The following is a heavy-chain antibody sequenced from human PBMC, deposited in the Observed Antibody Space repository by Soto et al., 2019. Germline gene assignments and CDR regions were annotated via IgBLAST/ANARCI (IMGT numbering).Heavy chain of an antibody. J-gene: IGHJ6*02. CDR1: GGSISSSSYY. Sequence: SETLSLTCTVSGGSISSSSYYWGWIRQPPGKGLEWFGSIYYSGRTYYNPSLKSRVTISVDTSKNQFSLKLSSVTAADTAVYYCARQGIVVVPAAREGGDYYYGMDVWGQGTTVTVSS. CDR2: IYYSGRT. D-gene: IGHD2-2*01. V-gene: IGHV4-39*01. CDR3: ARQGIVVVPAAREGGDYYYGMDV.